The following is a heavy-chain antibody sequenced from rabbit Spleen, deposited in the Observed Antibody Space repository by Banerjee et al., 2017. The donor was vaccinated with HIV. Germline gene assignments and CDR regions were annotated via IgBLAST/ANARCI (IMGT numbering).Heavy chain of an antibody. CDR2: IDSGSSGFT. D-gene: IGHD6-1*01. Sequence: QQLVESGGGLVKPGASLTLTCKASGVSFSSGYDMCWVRQAPGKGLEWIACIDSGSSGFTYYATWAIGRFTCSKPSSTTVTLQMTRLTAADTATYFCARSDVAYGFSAYYFNLWGPGTLVTVS. CDR3: ARSDVAYGFSAYYFNL. J-gene: IGHJ4*01. CDR1: GVSFSSGYD. V-gene: IGHV1S40*01.